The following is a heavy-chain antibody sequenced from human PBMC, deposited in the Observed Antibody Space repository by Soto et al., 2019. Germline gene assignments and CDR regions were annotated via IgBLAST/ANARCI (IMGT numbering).Heavy chain of an antibody. Sequence: GWSLRLSCASSGFTFISYAMSWVRQAPGKGLEWVSAISGSGGSTYYADSVKGRFTISRDNSKNTLYLQMNSLRAEDTAVYYCARSNYDFWSGPLYYFDYWGQGTLVTVSS. CDR1: GFTFISYA. CDR2: ISGSGGST. D-gene: IGHD3-3*01. J-gene: IGHJ4*02. CDR3: ARSNYDFWSGPLYYFDY. V-gene: IGHV3-23*01.